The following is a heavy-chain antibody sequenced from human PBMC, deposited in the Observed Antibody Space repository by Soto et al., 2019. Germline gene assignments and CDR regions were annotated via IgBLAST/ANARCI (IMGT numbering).Heavy chain of an antibody. J-gene: IGHJ3*02. D-gene: IGHD3-3*01. Sequence: QLHLVQSGAVVKKPGASVTVSCSASGYPVTAYYMHWVRQAPGRGLEWMGGINPATGAAKYTQTFRGRVTMPRDTSTSTVFMERCGLTSEDPAGFYCARGGGVGVAGSAAFDMWGQGTLVTVSS. CDR3: ARGGGVGVAGSAAFDM. V-gene: IGHV1-2*02. CDR1: GYPVTAYY. CDR2: INPATGAA.